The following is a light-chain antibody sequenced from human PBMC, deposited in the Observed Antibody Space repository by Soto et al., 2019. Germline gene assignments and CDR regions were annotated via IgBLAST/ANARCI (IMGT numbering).Light chain of an antibody. Sequence: EFVLTQSPGTLSLSPGERATLSCRASQSVGSNYLAWYQQKPGQAPRLLIYGASSRATGIADRFSGSGSGTDFTLTISRLEPEDFAVYYCQQYGSSPTFGQGTRLEIK. V-gene: IGKV3-20*01. J-gene: IGKJ5*01. CDR2: GAS. CDR3: QQYGSSPT. CDR1: QSVGSNY.